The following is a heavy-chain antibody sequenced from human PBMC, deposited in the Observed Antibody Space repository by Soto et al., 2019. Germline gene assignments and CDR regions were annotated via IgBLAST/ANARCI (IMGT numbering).Heavy chain of an antibody. CDR1: GGSISSSNW. D-gene: IGHD3-10*01. Sequence: SETLSLTCAVSGGSISSSNWWSWVRQPPGKGLEWIGEIYHSGSTNYNPSLKSRVTISVDKSKNQFSLKLSSVTAADTAVYYCARDRVVRGECDAFDIWGQGTMVTVSS. CDR3: ARDRVVRGECDAFDI. J-gene: IGHJ3*02. V-gene: IGHV4-4*02. CDR2: IYHSGST.